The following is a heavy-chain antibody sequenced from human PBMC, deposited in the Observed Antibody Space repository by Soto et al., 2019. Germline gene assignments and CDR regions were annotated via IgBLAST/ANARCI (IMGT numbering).Heavy chain of an antibody. CDR1: GFTVSSNY. CDR2: IYSGGSK. J-gene: IGHJ4*02. V-gene: IGHV3-53*01. D-gene: IGHD6-13*01. Sequence: GGSLRLSCAASGFTVSSNYMSWVRQAPGKGLEWVSVIYSGGSKYYADSVKGRFTISRDNSKNTLYPQMNSLRAEDTAVYCCARDFAAAAYFDYWGQGTLVTVSS. CDR3: ARDFAAAAYFDY.